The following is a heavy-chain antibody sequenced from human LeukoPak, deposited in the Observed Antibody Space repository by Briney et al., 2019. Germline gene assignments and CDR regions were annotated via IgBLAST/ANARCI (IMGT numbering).Heavy chain of an antibody. V-gene: IGHV3-30*02. CDR3: AQADDSSGYYSFDY. CDR1: GFTFSSYG. Sequence: TGGSLRLPCAASGFTFSSYGMHWVRQAPGKGLEWVAFIRYDGSNKYYADSVKGRFTISRDNSKNTLYLQMNSLRAEDTAVYYCAQADDSSGYYSFDYWGQGTLVTVSS. CDR2: IRYDGSNK. D-gene: IGHD3-22*01. J-gene: IGHJ4*02.